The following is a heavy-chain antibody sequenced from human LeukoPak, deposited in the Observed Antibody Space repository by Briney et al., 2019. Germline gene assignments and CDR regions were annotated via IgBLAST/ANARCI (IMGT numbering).Heavy chain of an antibody. J-gene: IGHJ4*02. V-gene: IGHV1-69*13. CDR3: ASSKDYHDSSGYARTLDY. Sequence: ASVKVSCKTSGGTFRSYAISWVRQAPGQGLEWMGGIIPIFGTANYAQKFQGRVTITADESTSTAYMELSSLRSEDTAIYYRASSKDYHDSSGYARTLDYWGQGTLVTVSS. D-gene: IGHD3-22*01. CDR2: IIPIFGTA. CDR1: GGTFRSYA.